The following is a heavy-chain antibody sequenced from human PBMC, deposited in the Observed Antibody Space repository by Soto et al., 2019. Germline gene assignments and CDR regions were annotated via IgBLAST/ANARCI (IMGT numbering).Heavy chain of an antibody. Sequence: GGSLRLSCAASGFTFSSYAMHWVRQAPGKGLEWVAVISYDGSNKYYADSVKGRFTISRDNSKNTLYLQMNSLRAEDTAVYYCARSLDLDAFDIWGQGTMVTVSS. J-gene: IGHJ3*02. CDR2: ISYDGSNK. CDR3: ARSLDLDAFDI. CDR1: GFTFSSYA. V-gene: IGHV3-30-3*01.